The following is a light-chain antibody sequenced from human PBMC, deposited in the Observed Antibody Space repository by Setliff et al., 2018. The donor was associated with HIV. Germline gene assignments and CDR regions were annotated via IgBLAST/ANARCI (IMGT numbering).Light chain of an antibody. Sequence: SVLAQPASVSGSPGQSITISCTGTSSDVGGYDYVSWYQQHPGKVPKLMLYEVGNRPSGVSNRFSGSKSGNTASLTISGLQAEDEADYYCCSYTSSTTLVSGTGTKVTVL. V-gene: IGLV2-14*01. CDR2: EVG. CDR1: SSDVGGYDY. CDR3: CSYTSSTTLV. J-gene: IGLJ1*01.